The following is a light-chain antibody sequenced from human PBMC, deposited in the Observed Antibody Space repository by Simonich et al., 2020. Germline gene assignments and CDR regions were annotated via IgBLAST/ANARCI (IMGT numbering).Light chain of an antibody. CDR1: SSNIGSNY. Sequence: ELTQPPSASGTPGQRVTISCSGSSSNIGSNYVYWYQQLPGTAPKLLIYRNNQRPSGVPDRCSGSKSGTSASLAISGLRSEDEADYYCAAWDDSLSGPVFGGGTKLTVL. CDR2: RNN. V-gene: IGLV1-47*01. J-gene: IGLJ3*02. CDR3: AAWDDSLSGPV.